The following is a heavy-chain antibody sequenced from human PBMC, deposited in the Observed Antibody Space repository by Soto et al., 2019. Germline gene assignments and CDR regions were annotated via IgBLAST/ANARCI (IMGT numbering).Heavy chain of an antibody. D-gene: IGHD3-10*01. CDR3: ARDYGSGSSTMGDY. J-gene: IGHJ4*02. CDR1: GYTFTSYG. CDR2: INPSGGST. V-gene: IGHV1-18*01. Sequence: ASVKVSCKASGYTFTSYGISWVRQAPGQGLEWMGWINPSGGSTSYAQKLQGRVTMTTDTSTSTVYMELSSLRSEDTAVYYCARDYGSGSSTMGDYWGQGTLVTVSS.